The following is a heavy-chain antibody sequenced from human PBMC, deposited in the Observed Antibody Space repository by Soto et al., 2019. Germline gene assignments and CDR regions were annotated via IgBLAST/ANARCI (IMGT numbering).Heavy chain of an antibody. D-gene: IGHD3-10*01. Sequence: SETLSLTCTVSVGSISSYYCSCIRHSAGKGLEWIGRIDTSGTTNYNPSLKSRVTMSVDASKNQFSLNLSSVTAADTAVYYCARGPRGYVYYHGMDVGGHGTTVTVS. J-gene: IGHJ6*02. CDR2: IDTSGTT. CDR1: VGSISSYY. CDR3: ARGPRGYVYYHGMDV. V-gene: IGHV4-4*07.